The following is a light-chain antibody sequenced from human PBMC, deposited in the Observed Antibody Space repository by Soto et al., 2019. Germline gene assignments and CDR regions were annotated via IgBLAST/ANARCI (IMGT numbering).Light chain of an antibody. Sequence: LVLTQSPSASASLGASVKLTCTLSSGHSSYAIAWHQQQPEKGPRYLMKVNSDGSHIKGDGIPDRFSGSTSGAERYLTISSLQSEDEADYYCQTWATGIRVFGGGTKLTVL. CDR1: SGHSSYA. J-gene: IGLJ3*02. V-gene: IGLV4-69*01. CDR2: VNSDGSH. CDR3: QTWATGIRV.